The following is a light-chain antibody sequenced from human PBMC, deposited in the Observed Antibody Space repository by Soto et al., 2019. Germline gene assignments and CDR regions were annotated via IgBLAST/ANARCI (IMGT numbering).Light chain of an antibody. CDR3: LLFYGGAWV. V-gene: IGLV7-43*01. CDR1: TGAVTSGYS. CDR2: STS. J-gene: IGLJ2*01. Sequence: CASSTGAVTSGYSPNWFQQKPGQEPRALIYSTSNTHSWTPARFSGSLLGGKGALTLSGVQPEDEAEYYCLLFYGGAWVFGGGTKLTVL.